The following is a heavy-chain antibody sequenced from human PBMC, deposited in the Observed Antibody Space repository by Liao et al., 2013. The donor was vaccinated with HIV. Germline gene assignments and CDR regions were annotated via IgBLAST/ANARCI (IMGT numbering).Heavy chain of an antibody. D-gene: IGHD3-3*01. V-gene: IGHV4-34*01. Sequence: QVQLQEWGAGLLKPSETLSLTCAVYGGSFSGYYWSWIRQPPGKGLEWIGEINHSGSANYNPSLKSPVTISVDTSKNQFSLKLSSVTAADTAVYYCARGPAQITIFGVVTPFGYFDLWAVAPGRCLL. CDR3: ARGPAQITIFGVVTPFGYFDL. CDR1: GGSFSGYY. CDR2: INHSGSA. J-gene: IGHJ2*01.